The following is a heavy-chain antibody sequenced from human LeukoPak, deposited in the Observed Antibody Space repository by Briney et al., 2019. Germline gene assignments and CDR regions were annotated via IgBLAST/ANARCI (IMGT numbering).Heavy chain of an antibody. CDR3: ARDLLLSGVVVVPAATMNWFDH. D-gene: IGHD2-2*01. CDR1: GGTFNSYA. V-gene: IGHV1-69*05. CDR2: IIPIFGTA. J-gene: IGHJ5*02. Sequence: SVKVSCKASGGTFNSYAISWVRQAPGQGLEWMGRIIPIFGTANYAQKFQGRVTITTDESTSTAYMELSSLRSEDTAVYYCARDLLLSGVVVVPAATMNWFDHWGQGTLVTVSS.